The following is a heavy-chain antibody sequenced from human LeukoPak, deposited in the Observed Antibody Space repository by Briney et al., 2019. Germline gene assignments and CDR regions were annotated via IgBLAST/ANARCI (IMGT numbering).Heavy chain of an antibody. Sequence: SETLSLACPVSAGSISSYYWCWIRQPPAKGLEWIGYIYYSGSTNYNPSLKSRVTISVDTSKNQFSLKLSSVTAADTAVYYCASAVAAAGPYYFDYWGQGTLVTVSS. CDR3: ASAVAAAGPYYFDY. J-gene: IGHJ4*02. CDR2: IYYSGST. CDR1: AGSISSYY. V-gene: IGHV4-59*01. D-gene: IGHD6-13*01.